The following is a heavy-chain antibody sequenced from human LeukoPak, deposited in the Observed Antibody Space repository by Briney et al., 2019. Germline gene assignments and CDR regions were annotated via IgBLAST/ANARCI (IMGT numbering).Heavy chain of an antibody. CDR1: GGSISSYY. Sequence: KASETLSLTCTVSGGSISSYYWSWIRQPPGKGLEWIGYIYYSGSTNYNPSLKSRVTISVDTSKNQFSLKLSSVTAADTAVYYCARGRRGRIAVAGSFDYWGQGTLVTVSS. CDR2: IYYSGST. D-gene: IGHD6-19*01. J-gene: IGHJ4*02. V-gene: IGHV4-59*01. CDR3: ARGRRGRIAVAGSFDY.